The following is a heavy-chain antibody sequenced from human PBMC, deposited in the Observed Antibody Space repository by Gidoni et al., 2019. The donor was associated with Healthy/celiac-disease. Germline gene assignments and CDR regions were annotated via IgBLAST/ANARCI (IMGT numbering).Heavy chain of an antibody. J-gene: IGHJ3*02. D-gene: IGHD5-12*01. CDR3: ARDGRDGYNWGDAFDI. Sequence: QVQLVQSGAEVKKPGSSVKVSCKASGGTFSSYAISWVRQAPGQGLEWMGGIIPIFGTANYAQKFQGRVTITADESTSTAYMELSSLRSEDTAVYYCARDGRDGYNWGDAFDIWGQGTMVTVSS. V-gene: IGHV1-69*01. CDR2: IIPIFGTA. CDR1: GGTFSSYA.